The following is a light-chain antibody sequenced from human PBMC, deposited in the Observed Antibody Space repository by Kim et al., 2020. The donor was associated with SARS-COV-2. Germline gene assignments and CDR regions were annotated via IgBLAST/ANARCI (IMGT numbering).Light chain of an antibody. J-gene: IGKJ1*01. CDR1: PDIANS. V-gene: IGKV1-27*01. CDR3: QKYNTAPWT. Sequence: ASVGDRVTITCRASPDIANSLAWYQQKPGTVPKLLIYAASTLQSGVPSRFSGSGSGTEFTLTIGSLQTEDVATYYCQKYNTAPWTFGPGTKVDIK. CDR2: AAS.